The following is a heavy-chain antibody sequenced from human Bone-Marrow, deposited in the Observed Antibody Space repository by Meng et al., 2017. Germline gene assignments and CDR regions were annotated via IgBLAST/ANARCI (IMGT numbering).Heavy chain of an antibody. Sequence: ASAKVFCKASGDTFTSYGISWVRQAPGQGLEWMGWISAYNGNTNYAQKFQGRVTMTRDTSINTAYMGLSRLGSDDTAVYYYARDGGLLWFGEHDYFDYWGQGTLVTVSS. D-gene: IGHD3-10*01. CDR2: ISAYNGNT. V-gene: IGHV1-18*01. CDR1: GDTFTSYG. CDR3: ARDGGLLWFGEHDYFDY. J-gene: IGHJ4*02.